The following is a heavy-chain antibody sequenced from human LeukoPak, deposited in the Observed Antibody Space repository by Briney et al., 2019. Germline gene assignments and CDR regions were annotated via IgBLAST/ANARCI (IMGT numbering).Heavy chain of an antibody. CDR2: INKGGGGT. D-gene: IGHD3-10*01. CDR3: ARSGLATCHY. CDR1: GFIFTNYA. V-gene: IGHV3-23*01. Sequence: SGGSLRLSCPASGFIFTNYAMSWVRQAPGKGLEWVSSINKGGGGTFFADSVKGRFTISRDDSRGMVYLQMNSLSAEDTAVYYCARSGLATCHYWGQGTLVTVSS. J-gene: IGHJ4*02.